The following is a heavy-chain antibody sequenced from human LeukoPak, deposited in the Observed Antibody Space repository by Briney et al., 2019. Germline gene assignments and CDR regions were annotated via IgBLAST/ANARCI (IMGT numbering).Heavy chain of an antibody. Sequence: GGSLRLSCAASGFTVSTNYMSWVRQAPGKGPEWVAVISYDGSGQYYADSLKGRFTISRDNSKNTLYLQMNSLRVEDTAVYYCAKDQRTMTRRMDVWGQGTTVTVSS. D-gene: IGHD2-2*01. CDR3: AKDQRTMTRRMDV. V-gene: IGHV3-30*18. J-gene: IGHJ6*02. CDR1: GFTVSTNY. CDR2: ISYDGSGQ.